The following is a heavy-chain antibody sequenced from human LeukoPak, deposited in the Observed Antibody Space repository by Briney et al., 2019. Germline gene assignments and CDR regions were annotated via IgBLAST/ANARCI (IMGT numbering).Heavy chain of an antibody. J-gene: IGHJ6*02. CDR1: GFTFSTYA. V-gene: IGHV4-34*01. Sequence: GSLRLSCAASGFTFSTYAMSWIRQPPGKGLEWIGEINHSGSTNYNPSLKSRVTISVDTSKNQFSLKLSSVTAADTAVYYCARGRRCSSTSCYTWWYYYYGMDVWGQGTTVTVSS. D-gene: IGHD2-2*02. CDR2: INHSGST. CDR3: ARGRRCSSTSCYTWWYYYYGMDV.